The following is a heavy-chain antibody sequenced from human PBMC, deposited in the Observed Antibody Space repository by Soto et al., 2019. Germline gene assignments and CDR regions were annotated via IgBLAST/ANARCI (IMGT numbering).Heavy chain of an antibody. J-gene: IGHJ4*02. Sequence: EVQLLESGGGLVQPGGSLRLSCAASGFTFSSYAMSWVRQAPGKGLEWVSAISGSGGSTYYADSGKGRLTISRDNSKNTLYLQMNSLRAEDTAVYYWAKQPPDHDGPGAFDYWGQGTLVTVSS. V-gene: IGHV3-23*01. CDR3: AKQPPDHDGPGAFDY. D-gene: IGHD1-1*01. CDR2: ISGSGGST. CDR1: GFTFSSYA.